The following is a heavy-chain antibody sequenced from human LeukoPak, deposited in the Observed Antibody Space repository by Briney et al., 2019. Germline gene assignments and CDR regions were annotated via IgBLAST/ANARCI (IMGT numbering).Heavy chain of an antibody. CDR1: GFTFSSYG. D-gene: IGHD1-26*01. J-gene: IGHJ6*02. V-gene: IGHV3-30*02. Sequence: PGGSLRLSCAASGFTFSSYGMHWVRQAPGKGLEWVAFIRYDGSNKYYADSVKGRFTISRDNAKNSLYLQMNSLRAEDTAVYYCAREFFQYSGSPRAFYYYGMDVWGQGTTVTVSS. CDR3: AREFFQYSGSPRAFYYYGMDV. CDR2: IRYDGSNK.